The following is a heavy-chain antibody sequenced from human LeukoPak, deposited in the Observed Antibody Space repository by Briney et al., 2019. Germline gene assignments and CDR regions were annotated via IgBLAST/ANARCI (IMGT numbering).Heavy chain of an antibody. Sequence: GGSLRLSCAASGFTFNDYYMSWIRQAPGKGLEWLSYINIGGTNTHYADSVKGRITISRDNAKKSLYLEMNNLRAEDTAVYYCATDGAGFDTWGQGVLVTVSS. J-gene: IGHJ5*02. CDR2: INIGGTNT. CDR1: GFTFNDYY. CDR3: ATDGAGFDT. V-gene: IGHV3-11*01.